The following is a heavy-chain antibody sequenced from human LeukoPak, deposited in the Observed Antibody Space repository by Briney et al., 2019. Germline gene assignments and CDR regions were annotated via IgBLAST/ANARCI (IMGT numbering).Heavy chain of an antibody. Sequence: ASVKDSCEASGGTFSSYAISWVRQAPGQGLEWMGGIIPIFGTANYAQKFQGRVTITADESTSTAYMELSSLRSEDTAVYYCATTGDYFYFDYWGQGTLVTVSS. J-gene: IGHJ4*02. CDR1: GGTFSSYA. V-gene: IGHV1-69*13. CDR3: ATTGDYFYFDY. D-gene: IGHD2/OR15-2a*01. CDR2: IIPIFGTA.